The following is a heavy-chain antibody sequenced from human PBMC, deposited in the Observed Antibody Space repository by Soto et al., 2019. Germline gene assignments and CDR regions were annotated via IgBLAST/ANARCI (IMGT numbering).Heavy chain of an antibody. CDR3: GGDYSYSGVLPSLCFAP. J-gene: IGHJ5*02. CDR1: GGTFSSYA. D-gene: IGHD1-26*01. CDR2: IIPIFGTA. V-gene: IGHV1-69*06. Sequence: QVQLVQSGAEVKKPGSSVKVSCKASGGTFSSYAISWVRQAPGQGLEWMGGIIPIFGTANYAQKFQGRVTIPGENSRITAYMGWSSLSSEDTAVYYWGGDYSYSGVLPSLCFAPWGQGTLVPVSS.